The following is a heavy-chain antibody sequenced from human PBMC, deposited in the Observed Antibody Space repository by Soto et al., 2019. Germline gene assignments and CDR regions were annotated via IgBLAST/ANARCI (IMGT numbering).Heavy chain of an antibody. V-gene: IGHV3-33*01. CDR2: IWYDGSNK. D-gene: IGHD1-1*01. CDR1: GFTFSSYG. Sequence: PGGSLRLSCAASGFTFSSYGMHWVRQAPGKGLEWVAVIWYDGSNKYYADSVKGRFTISRDNSKNTLYLQMNSLRAEDTAVYYCARDWVQQERVNYYYGMDVWGQGTTVTVSS. J-gene: IGHJ6*02. CDR3: ARDWVQQERVNYYYGMDV.